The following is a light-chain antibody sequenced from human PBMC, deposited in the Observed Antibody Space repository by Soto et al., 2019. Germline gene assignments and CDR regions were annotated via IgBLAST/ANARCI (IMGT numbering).Light chain of an antibody. J-gene: IGKJ1*01. CDR1: QGISNY. CDR2: AAS. CDR3: QKYNSAPRT. V-gene: IGKV1-27*01. Sequence: DIPMTQSPSSLSASVGDRVTITCRASQGISNYLAWYQQKPGKVPKLLIYAASTLQSGVPSRFSGSGSGTDFTLTISSLKPEDVATYYCQKYNSAPRTFGQGTKVEIK.